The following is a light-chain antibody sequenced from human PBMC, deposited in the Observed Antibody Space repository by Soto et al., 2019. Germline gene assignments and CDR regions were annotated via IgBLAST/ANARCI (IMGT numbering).Light chain of an antibody. CDR1: SSDVGGYNY. CDR3: GTWDSRLSSYV. V-gene: IGLV2-14*01. J-gene: IGLJ1*01. CDR2: DIS. Sequence: QSALTQPASVSGSPGQSITISCTGTSSDVGGYNYVSWYQQHPGTAPKLMIYDISKRPSGIPDRFSGSKSGTSASLSITGLQTGDEADYYCGTWDSRLSSYVFGTGTKVTVL.